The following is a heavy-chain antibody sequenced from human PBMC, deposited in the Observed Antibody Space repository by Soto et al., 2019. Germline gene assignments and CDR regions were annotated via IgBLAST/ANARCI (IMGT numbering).Heavy chain of an antibody. D-gene: IGHD6-6*01. J-gene: IGHJ4*02. CDR2: ISYDGSNK. Sequence: GGSLRLSCAASGFTFSSYGMHWVRQAPGKGLEWVAVISYDGSNKYYADPVKGRFTISRDNSKNTLYLQMNSLRAEDTAVYYCAEDRRFEQLVDYWGQGTLVTVSS. CDR3: AEDRRFEQLVDY. V-gene: IGHV3-30*18. CDR1: GFTFSSYG.